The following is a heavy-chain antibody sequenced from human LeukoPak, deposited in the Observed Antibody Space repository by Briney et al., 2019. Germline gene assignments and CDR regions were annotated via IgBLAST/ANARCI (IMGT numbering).Heavy chain of an antibody. CDR1: GFTFSSCS. D-gene: IGHD6-19*01. CDR3: ASLSSSDWYGDY. CDR2: ISSSSSNM. J-gene: IGHJ4*02. Sequence: LPGGSLRLSCAASGFTFSSCSMNWVRQAPGKGLEWLSYISSSSSNMYYADSVKGRFTISRDNAENSLYLQMSSLGDDDTAVYYCASLSSSDWYGDYWGQGTLVTVSS. V-gene: IGHV3-48*02.